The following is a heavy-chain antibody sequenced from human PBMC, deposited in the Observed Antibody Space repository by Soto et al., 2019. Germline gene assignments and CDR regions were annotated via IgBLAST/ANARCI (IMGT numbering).Heavy chain of an antibody. J-gene: IGHJ6*02. CDR3: ARHRLPAASDYYYYYGMDV. D-gene: IGHD2-2*01. Sequence: KAGGSLRLSCAASGFTFSKYSVNWVRQAPGKGLEWVSSISSRSTYIFDTDSVKGRFTISRNNAKNSLYLQMNSLRAEDTGVYYCARHRLPAASDYYYYYGMDVWGQGTTVTVSS. CDR1: GFTFSKYS. CDR2: ISSRSTYI. V-gene: IGHV3-21*01.